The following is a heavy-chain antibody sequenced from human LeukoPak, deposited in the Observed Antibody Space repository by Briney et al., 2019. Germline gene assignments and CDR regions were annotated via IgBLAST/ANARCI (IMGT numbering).Heavy chain of an antibody. CDR3: ARDQYYYGSGSYGLDY. V-gene: IGHV4-4*07. CDR2: IYTSGST. D-gene: IGHD3-10*01. J-gene: IGHJ4*02. Sequence: PSETLSLTCTVSGGSISSYYWNWIRQPAGKGLEWIGRIYTSGSTNYNPSLKSRVTMSVDTSKNQFSLKLSSVTAADTAVYYCARDQYYYGSGSYGLDYWGQGTLVTVSS. CDR1: GGSISSYY.